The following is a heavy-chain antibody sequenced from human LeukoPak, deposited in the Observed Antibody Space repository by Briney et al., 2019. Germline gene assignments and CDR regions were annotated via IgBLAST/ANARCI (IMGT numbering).Heavy chain of an antibody. CDR1: GFTVSSYS. CDR2: ISSSSSTI. J-gene: IGHJ3*02. Sequence: PGGSLRLPCAASGFTVSSYSMNWVRQAPGKGLGWVSYISSSSSTIYYADSVKGRFTISRDNAKNSLYLQMNSLRDEDTAVYYCAREASDAFDIWGQGTMVTVSS. V-gene: IGHV3-48*02. CDR3: AREASDAFDI.